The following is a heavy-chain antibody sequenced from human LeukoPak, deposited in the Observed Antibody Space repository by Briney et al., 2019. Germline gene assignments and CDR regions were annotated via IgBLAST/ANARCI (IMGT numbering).Heavy chain of an antibody. V-gene: IGHV1-18*01. Sequence: ASVKVSCKASGYTFTSYGISWVRQAPGQGLEWMGWISAYNGNTNYAQKLQGRVTMTTDTSTSTAYMELRSLRSDDTAVYYCARDPSHYDSSTLDAFDIWGQGTMVTVSS. CDR1: GYTFTSYG. J-gene: IGHJ3*02. D-gene: IGHD3-22*01. CDR2: ISAYNGNT. CDR3: ARDPSHYDSSTLDAFDI.